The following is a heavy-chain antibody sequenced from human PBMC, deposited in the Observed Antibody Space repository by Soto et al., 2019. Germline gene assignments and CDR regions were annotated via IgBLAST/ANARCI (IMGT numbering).Heavy chain of an antibody. CDR3: ARDESSGWYSGFDY. D-gene: IGHD6-19*01. CDR2: ISAYNGNT. Sequence: ASVKVSCKASGYTFTSYGISWVRQAPGQGLEWMGWISAYNGNTNYAQKLQGRVTMTTDTSTSTAYVELRSLRSDDTVVYYCARDESSGWYSGFDYWGQGTLVTVSS. V-gene: IGHV1-18*01. CDR1: GYTFTSYG. J-gene: IGHJ4*02.